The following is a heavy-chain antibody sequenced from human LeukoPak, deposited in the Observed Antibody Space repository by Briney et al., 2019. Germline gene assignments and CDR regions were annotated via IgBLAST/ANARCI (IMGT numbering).Heavy chain of an antibody. J-gene: IGHJ3*02. Sequence: SETLSLTCTVSGGSISSYYWSWIRQPPGRGLEWIGYIYYSGSTNYNPSLKSRVTISVDTSKNQFSLKLSSVTAADTAVYYCARGYCSGGSCYSLDAFDIWGQGTMVTVSS. CDR3: ARGYCSGGSCYSLDAFDI. V-gene: IGHV4-59*01. CDR2: IYYSGST. D-gene: IGHD2-15*01. CDR1: GGSISSYY.